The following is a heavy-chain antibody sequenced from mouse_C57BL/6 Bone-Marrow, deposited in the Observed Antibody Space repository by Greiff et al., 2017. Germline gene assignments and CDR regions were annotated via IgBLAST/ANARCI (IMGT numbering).Heavy chain of an antibody. J-gene: IGHJ2*01. V-gene: IGHV1-62-2*01. CDR3: ARHERYYDYKGYFDD. D-gene: IGHD2-4*01. CDR2: FYPGSGSI. Sequence: QVQLQQSGAELVKPGASVKLSCKASGYIFTEYTIHWVKQRSGQGLEWIGWFYPGSGSIKYNERFKDKATLTADKSSNTVYMELSRLTSEDSAVYFWARHERYYDYKGYFDDGGKGTTLTVSS. CDR1: GYIFTEYT.